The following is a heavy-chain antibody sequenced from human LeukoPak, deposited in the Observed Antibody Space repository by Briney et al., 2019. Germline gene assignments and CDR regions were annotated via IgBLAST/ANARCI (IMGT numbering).Heavy chain of an antibody. D-gene: IGHD1-26*01. CDR3: ASAVGAGYYFDY. CDR1: GFTFDDYA. Sequence: PGGSLRLSCAASGFTFDDYAMSWVRHAPGKGLEWVSGINWSGSRTGYADSVKGRFTISRDNAKNSLYLQMNSLRAEDTAFYYCASAVGAGYYFDYWGQGTLVTVPS. V-gene: IGHV3-20*04. CDR2: INWSGSRT. J-gene: IGHJ4*02.